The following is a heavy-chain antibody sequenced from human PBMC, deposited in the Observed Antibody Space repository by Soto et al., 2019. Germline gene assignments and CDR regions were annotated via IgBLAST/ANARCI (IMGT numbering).Heavy chain of an antibody. CDR1: GGTFSSYA. D-gene: IGHD5-18*01. J-gene: IGHJ4*02. Sequence: ASVKVSCKASGGTFSSYAISWVRQAPGQGLEWMGGIIPIFGTANYAQKFQGRVTITRDMSTSTAYMELSSLRSEDMAVYYCAASASGYSYGDFDYWGQGTLVTVSS. CDR3: AASASGYSYGDFDY. CDR2: IIPIFGTA. V-gene: IGHV1-69*05.